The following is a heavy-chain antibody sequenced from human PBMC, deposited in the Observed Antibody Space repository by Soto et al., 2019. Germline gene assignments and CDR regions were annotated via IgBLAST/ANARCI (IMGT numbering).Heavy chain of an antibody. CDR3: AKRGGDSGWGDFDS. Sequence: EVHLLESGGGLVQPGGSLRLSCAASGFPFSRCAMNWVRQAPGKGLEWVSTISHSDHSTYYADSVKGRFTVSRDNSENTLYVQMNGLRAEDTAIYYCAKRGGDSGWGDFDSWGQGILVTVSS. CDR1: GFPFSRCA. V-gene: IGHV3-23*01. J-gene: IGHJ4*02. CDR2: ISHSDHST. D-gene: IGHD6-19*01.